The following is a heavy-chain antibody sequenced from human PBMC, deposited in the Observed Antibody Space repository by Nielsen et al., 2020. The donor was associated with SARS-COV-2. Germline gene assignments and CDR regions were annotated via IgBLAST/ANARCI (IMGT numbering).Heavy chain of an antibody. CDR1: GFTFSNYP. V-gene: IGHV3-23*01. D-gene: IGHD3-10*01. CDR2: ISGSGDRETSA. J-gene: IGHJ4*02. Sequence: GESLKISCRASGFTFSNYPMSWVRQAPGKGLEWVSGISGSGDRETSAHYADSVKGRFIISRDNSKNTVFLQMHNLRAEDTALYYCAKGFGETFDSWGQGSLVTVSS. CDR3: AKGFGETFDS.